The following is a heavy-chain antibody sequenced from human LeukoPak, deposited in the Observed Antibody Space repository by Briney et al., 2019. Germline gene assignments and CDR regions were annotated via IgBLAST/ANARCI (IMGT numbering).Heavy chain of an antibody. J-gene: IGHJ6*03. Sequence: PSETLSLTCAVYGGSFSGYYWSWIRQPPGKGLEWIGEINHSGSTNYNPSLKSRVTISLGTSKFQFSLKVNSATAADTAVYYCARGRKKTGLRRQYDIGPYYYMDVWGKGTMVTVSS. CDR3: ARGRKKTGLRRQYDIGPYYYMDV. D-gene: IGHD3-9*01. CDR2: INHSGST. V-gene: IGHV4-34*01. CDR1: GGSFSGYY.